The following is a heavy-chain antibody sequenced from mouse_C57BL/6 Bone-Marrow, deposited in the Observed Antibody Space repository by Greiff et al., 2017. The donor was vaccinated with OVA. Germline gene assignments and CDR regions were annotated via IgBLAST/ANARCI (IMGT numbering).Heavy chain of an antibody. CDR2: IDPSDSYT. J-gene: IGHJ2*01. D-gene: IGHD1-2*01. CDR3: ARYGYLGY. Sequence: QVQLQQPGAELVRPGTSVKLSCKASGYTFTSYWMHWVKQRPGQGLEWIGVIDPSDSYTNYNQKFKGKATLTVDTSSSTAYMQLSSLTSEDSAVYYCARYGYLGYWGQGTTLTVSS. V-gene: IGHV1-59*01. CDR1: GYTFTSYW.